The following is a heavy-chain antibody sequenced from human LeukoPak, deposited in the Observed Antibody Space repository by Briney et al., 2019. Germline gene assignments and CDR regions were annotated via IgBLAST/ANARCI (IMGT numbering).Heavy chain of an antibody. D-gene: IGHD3-3*01. J-gene: IGHJ6*02. V-gene: IGHV4-59*01. Sequence: PSETLSLTCTVSGGSISSYYWSWIRQPPGKGLEWIGYIYYSGSTNYNPSLKSRVTISVDTSKNQFSLKLSSVTAADTAVYYCAGVPLFDYYYGMDVWGQGTTVTVSS. CDR3: AGVPLFDYYYGMDV. CDR2: IYYSGST. CDR1: GGSISSYY.